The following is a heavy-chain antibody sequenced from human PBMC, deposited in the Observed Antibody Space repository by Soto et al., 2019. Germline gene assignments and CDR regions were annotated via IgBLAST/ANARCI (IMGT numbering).Heavy chain of an antibody. CDR2: INHSGSA. V-gene: IGHV4-34*01. J-gene: IGHJ4*02. D-gene: IGHD1-20*01. CDR1: GGSFSGYY. CDR3: ASGDNGHPYYFDY. Sequence: QVQLQQWGAGLLKPSETLSLTCAVYGGSFSGYYWSWIRQHPGKGLEWIGEINHSGSANYNPSLKSRVTISVDTSKNQFSLKLSSVTAADTAVYYCASGDNGHPYYFDYWGQGTLVTVS.